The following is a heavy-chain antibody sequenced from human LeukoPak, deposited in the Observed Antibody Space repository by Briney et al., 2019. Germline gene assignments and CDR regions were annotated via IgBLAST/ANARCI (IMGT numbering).Heavy chain of an antibody. V-gene: IGHV5-51*01. J-gene: IGHJ6*02. D-gene: IGHD4-23*01. CDR2: IYYGDSDT. Sequence: GESLKISCEGSGYTFTDYWIGWVRQLPGRGLEWMGTIYYGDSDTRYSPSFQGQVTISADKFISTAYLQWSSLKASDTAMYYCARGCGGYDHYYGMDVWGQGTTVTVSS. CDR1: GYTFTDYW. CDR3: ARGCGGYDHYYGMDV.